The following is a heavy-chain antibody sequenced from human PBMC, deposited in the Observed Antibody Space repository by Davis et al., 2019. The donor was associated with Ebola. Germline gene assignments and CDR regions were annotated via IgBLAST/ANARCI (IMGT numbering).Heavy chain of an antibody. CDR1: GYSFTSYG. Sequence: KVSCKGSGYSFTSYGSGWVRQRPGKGLEWMGIIYPGDSDTRYSPSFQGQVTISADKSISTAYLQWSSLKASDTAMYYCARQTTVVNWFDPWGQGTLVTVSS. D-gene: IGHD4-23*01. CDR2: IYPGDSDT. J-gene: IGHJ5*02. CDR3: ARQTTVVNWFDP. V-gene: IGHV5-51*01.